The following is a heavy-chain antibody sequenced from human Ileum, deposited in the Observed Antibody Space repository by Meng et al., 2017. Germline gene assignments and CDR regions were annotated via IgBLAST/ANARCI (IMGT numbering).Heavy chain of an antibody. CDR3: ARENYDYVWGSYRRNAFDI. D-gene: IGHD3-16*02. CDR1: GFTFSSYW. CDR2: IKQDGSEK. J-gene: IGHJ3*02. Sequence: GGSLRLSCAASGFTFSSYWMSWVRQAPGKGLEWVANIKQDGSEKYYVDSVKGRFTISRDNAKNSLYLRMNSLRAEDTAVYYCARENYDYVWGSYRRNAFDIWGQGTMVTVSS. V-gene: IGHV3-7*01.